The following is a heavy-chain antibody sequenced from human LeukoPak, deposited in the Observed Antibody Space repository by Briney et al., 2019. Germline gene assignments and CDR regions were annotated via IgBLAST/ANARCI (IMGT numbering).Heavy chain of an antibody. CDR2: ISGSGGST. CDR3: AKDLYSGYDSNWFDP. Sequence: GGPRKLSVAAPGFTFSSNPMTWFGQPPGKGREWVPAISGSGGSTYYADSVKGRFTISRDNSKNTLYLQMNSLRAEDTAVYYCAKDLYSGYDSNWFDPWGQGTLVTVSS. J-gene: IGHJ5*02. D-gene: IGHD5-12*01. CDR1: GFTFSSNP. V-gene: IGHV3-23*01.